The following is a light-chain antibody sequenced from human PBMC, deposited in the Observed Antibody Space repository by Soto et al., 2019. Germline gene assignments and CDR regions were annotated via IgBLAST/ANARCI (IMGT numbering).Light chain of an antibody. J-gene: IGLJ1*01. CDR2: DVS. Sequence: QSVLTQPASVSGSPVQSITISCTGTSGDVGGYNYVSWYQQHPGKAPKLMIYDVSNRPSGVSNRFSGSKSGNTASLTISGLQAEDEADYYCSLYTSSSTYVFGTGTKVTVL. CDR3: SLYTSSSTYV. CDR1: SGDVGGYNY. V-gene: IGLV2-14*01.